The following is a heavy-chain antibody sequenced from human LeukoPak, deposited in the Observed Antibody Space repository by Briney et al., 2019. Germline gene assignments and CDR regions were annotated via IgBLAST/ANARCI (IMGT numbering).Heavy chain of an antibody. CDR1: GFPFSSYS. V-gene: IGHV3-48*01. CDR2: ISSSSSTI. J-gene: IGHJ4*02. CDR3: ASHPRYYYDSSGDY. D-gene: IGHD3-22*01. Sequence: GSLRLSFAASGFPFSSYSMNWVRRAPGKGGEWVSYISSSSSTIYYSDSVKGRFTISRDNAKNSLYLQMNSLRAEDTAVYYCASHPRYYYDSSGDYWGQGTLVTVSS.